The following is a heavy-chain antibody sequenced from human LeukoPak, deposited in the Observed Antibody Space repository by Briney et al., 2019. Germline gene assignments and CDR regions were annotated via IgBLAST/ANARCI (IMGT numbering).Heavy chain of an antibody. D-gene: IGHD5-12*01. Sequence: PGGSLRLSCAAPGFTFSSYAMSWVRQAPGKGLEWVSYISGSGDSTYYEDSVKGRFTISRDNSKNTLYLQMKSLRAEDTAVYYCAKSLPSWLQALDYRGQGTLVTVSS. V-gene: IGHV3-23*01. J-gene: IGHJ4*02. CDR1: GFTFSSYA. CDR2: ISGSGDST. CDR3: AKSLPSWLQALDY.